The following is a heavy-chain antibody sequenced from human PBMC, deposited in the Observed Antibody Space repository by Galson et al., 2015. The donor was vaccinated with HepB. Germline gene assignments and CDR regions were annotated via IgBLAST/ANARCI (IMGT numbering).Heavy chain of an antibody. Sequence: ETLSLTCNVSGVSISSDYWSWIRQPPGKGLEWIGYVYYSGDTNSNPSLKSRVTISLDMSKNQFSLKLSSVTAADTAVYYCAKVDGTYYGMYYYYMDVWGKGTTVTVSS. J-gene: IGHJ6*03. CDR3: AKVDGTYYGMYYYYMDV. V-gene: IGHV4-59*01. CDR1: GVSISSDY. D-gene: IGHD1-26*01. CDR2: VYYSGDT.